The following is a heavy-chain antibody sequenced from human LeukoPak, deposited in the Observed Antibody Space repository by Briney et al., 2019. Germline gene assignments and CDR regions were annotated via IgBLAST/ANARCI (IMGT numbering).Heavy chain of an antibody. V-gene: IGHV3-74*01. Sequence: SGGSLRRSCAASGFAVSSYWMHWVRQSPGKGLVWVSRINSDGGITTHADDEKGRLPISRENAKNTLYLQMNSLRAEHTAVYYCARPPPGSAIYDYWGQGTLVTVSS. CDR3: ARPPPGSAIYDY. J-gene: IGHJ4*02. CDR1: GFAVSSYW. CDR2: INSDGGIT. D-gene: IGHD2-2*01.